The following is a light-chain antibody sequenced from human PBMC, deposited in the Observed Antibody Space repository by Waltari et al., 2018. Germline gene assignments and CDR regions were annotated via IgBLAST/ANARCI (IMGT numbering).Light chain of an antibody. J-gene: IGKJ1*01. CDR1: QSVLYSSNNKNY. V-gene: IGKV4-1*01. Sequence: DIVMIQSPASLTVSLGVRATTYCKSSQSVLYSSNNKNYLAWYQQKPGQPPRLLIYWASTRESGVPDRFSGSGSGTDFTLSISSLQAEDVALYYCQQYYSTPQAFGQGTKVEI. CDR3: QQYYSTPQA. CDR2: WAS.